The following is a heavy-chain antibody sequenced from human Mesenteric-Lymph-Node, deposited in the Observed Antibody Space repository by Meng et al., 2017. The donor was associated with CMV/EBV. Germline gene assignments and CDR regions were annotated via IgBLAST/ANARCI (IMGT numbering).Heavy chain of an antibody. J-gene: IGHJ5*02. V-gene: IGHV1-2*06. Sequence: KASGYPFTDYFMHWVRQAPGQGLEWMGRINPHSGGTNYPQSFQGRVTLTRDTSISTAYMELSGLRSDDTAVYYCARGAVAGTNWLDPWGQGTLVTVSS. D-gene: IGHD6-19*01. CDR1: GYPFTDYF. CDR2: INPHSGGT. CDR3: ARGAVAGTNWLDP.